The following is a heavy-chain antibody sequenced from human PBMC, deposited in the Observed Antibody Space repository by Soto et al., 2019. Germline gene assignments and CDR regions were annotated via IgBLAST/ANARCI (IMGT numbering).Heavy chain of an antibody. Sequence: QITLKESGPTLVEPTQTLTLTCTFSGFSLTTSGVGVGWIRQPPGKALEWLALIYWDDDKHYSPSLKTRLTITKDTSKTQVVLTMTNMDPVDTATYDCAHSRAPRLFDYWGQGTLVTGAS. CDR1: GFSLTTSGVG. CDR2: IYWDDDK. D-gene: IGHD6-25*01. V-gene: IGHV2-5*02. J-gene: IGHJ4*02. CDR3: AHSRAPRLFDY.